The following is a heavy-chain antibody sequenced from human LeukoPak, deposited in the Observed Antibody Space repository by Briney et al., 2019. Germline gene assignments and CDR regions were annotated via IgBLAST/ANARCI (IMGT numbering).Heavy chain of an antibody. V-gene: IGHV1-46*01. CDR2: INPSGGST. CDR3: ARPETYYYDSSGYAFDI. CDR1: GYTFTGYY. J-gene: IGHJ3*02. D-gene: IGHD3-22*01. Sequence: GASVKVSCKASGYTFTGYYMHWVRQAPGQGLEWMGIINPSGGSTSYAQKFQGRVTMTRDMSTSTVYMELSSLRSEDTAVYYCARPETYYYDSSGYAFDIWGQGTMVTVSS.